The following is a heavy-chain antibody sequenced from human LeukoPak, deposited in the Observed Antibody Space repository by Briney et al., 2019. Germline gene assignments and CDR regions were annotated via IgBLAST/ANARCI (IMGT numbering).Heavy chain of an antibody. CDR3: ASSAPGYSDY. V-gene: IGHV4-34*01. CDR2: INHSGST. D-gene: IGHD6-13*01. J-gene: IGHJ4*02. Sequence: SETLSLTCAVYGGSFSGYYWSWIRQPPGKGLEWIGEINHSGSTNYNPSLESRVTISVDTSKNQFSLKLNSVTAADTAVYYCASSAPGYSDYWGQGTLVTVSS. CDR1: GGSFSGYY.